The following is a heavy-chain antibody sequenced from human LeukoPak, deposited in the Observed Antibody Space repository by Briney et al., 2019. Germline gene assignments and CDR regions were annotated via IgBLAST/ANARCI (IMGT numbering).Heavy chain of an antibody. CDR2: IIPILGIA. CDR1: GGTFSSYT. V-gene: IGHV1-69*04. CDR3: AREISMTTVPNGAFDY. Sequence: SVKVSCKASGGTFSSYTISWVRQAPGQGLEWMGRIIPILGIANYAQKFQGRVTITADKSTSTAYMELSSLRSEDTAVYYCAREISMTTVPNGAFDYWGQGTLDTVSS. D-gene: IGHD4-17*01. J-gene: IGHJ4*02.